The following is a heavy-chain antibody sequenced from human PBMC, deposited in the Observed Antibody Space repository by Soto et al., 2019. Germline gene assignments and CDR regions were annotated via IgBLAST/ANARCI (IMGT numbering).Heavy chain of an antibody. CDR2: IKQDGGEK. V-gene: IGHV3-7*01. Sequence: GGSLRLSCEASGFTFSMHWMSWVRQAPGKGLEWVANIKQDGGEKYYVGSVKGRFTISRDNAKNSLYLQMNSLRAEDTAVYYCVREGTLGYWGQGNLVTVSS. D-gene: IGHD1-1*01. CDR1: GFTFSMHW. CDR3: VREGTLGY. J-gene: IGHJ4*02.